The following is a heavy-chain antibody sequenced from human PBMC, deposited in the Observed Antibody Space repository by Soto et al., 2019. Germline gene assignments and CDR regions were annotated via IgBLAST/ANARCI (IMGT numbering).Heavy chain of an antibody. CDR2: IHGSGNT. Sequence: GGSLRLSCAASGFTFSSYSMSWVRQAPGKGPEWVSAIHGSGNTYYADSVKGHFTISRDNSKNTLYLQMNSLRAEDTAVYFCARSAAGGDCYYYFGSWGQGTRCTVSS. CDR1: GFTFSSYS. V-gene: IGHV3-23*01. CDR3: ARSAAGGDCYYYFGS. D-gene: IGHD2-21*02. J-gene: IGHJ4*03.